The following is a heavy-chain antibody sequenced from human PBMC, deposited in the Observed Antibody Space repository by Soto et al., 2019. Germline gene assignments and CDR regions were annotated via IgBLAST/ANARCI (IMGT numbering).Heavy chain of an antibody. D-gene: IGHD2-15*01. Sequence: PGGSLRLSCAASGFTFSSYNMNWVRQAPGKGLEWVSSISSSSGYIYDADSVRGRFTISRDNAKKSLYLQMNSLRDEDTAVYYCTTEYSQYFQHWGQGTLVTSPQ. CDR2: ISSSSGYI. J-gene: IGHJ1*01. V-gene: IGHV3-21*01. CDR3: TTEYSQYFQH. CDR1: GFTFSSYN.